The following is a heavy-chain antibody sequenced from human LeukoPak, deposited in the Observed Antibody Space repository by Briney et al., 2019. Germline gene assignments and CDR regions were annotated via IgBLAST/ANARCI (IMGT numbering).Heavy chain of an antibody. CDR2: ISSSSTYI. D-gene: IGHD1/OR15-1a*01. CDR3: ARVGPNWNIYDY. CDR1: GFSFSSYY. J-gene: IGHJ4*02. V-gene: IGHV3-21*01. Sequence: GGSLRLSCAASGFSFSSYYVNWVRQAPGKGLEWVSCISSSSTYIYYADSVRGRFAISRDNAKNSLYLQMISLRAEDTAVYYCARVGPNWNIYDYWGQGTLVTVSS.